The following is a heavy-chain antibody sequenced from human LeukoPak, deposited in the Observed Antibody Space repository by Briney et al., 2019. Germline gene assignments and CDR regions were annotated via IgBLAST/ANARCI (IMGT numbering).Heavy chain of an antibody. D-gene: IGHD6-13*01. Sequence: PGGSLRLSCAASGFTFITYWMHWVRQAPGKGLVCVSRINSDGSTTSYADSVKGRFTISRDDAKNTLYLQMSSLRAEDTAVYYCASPIAAAGSINWGQGTLVTVSS. CDR1: GFTFITYW. CDR2: INSDGSTT. V-gene: IGHV3-74*01. J-gene: IGHJ4*02. CDR3: ASPIAAAGSIN.